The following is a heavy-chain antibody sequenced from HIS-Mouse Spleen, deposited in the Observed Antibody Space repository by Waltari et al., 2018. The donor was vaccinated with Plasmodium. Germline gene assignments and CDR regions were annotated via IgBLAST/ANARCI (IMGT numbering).Heavy chain of an antibody. J-gene: IGHJ6*02. V-gene: IGHV3-30*04. CDR2: ISYDGSNK. CDR3: ARLYYDFWSGYYPYGMDV. D-gene: IGHD3-3*01. CDR1: GFTFSSYA. Sequence: QVQLVESGGGVVQPGRSLRLSCAASGFTFSSYAMHWVRQAPGNGLEWVAVISYDGSNKYYADSVKGRFTISRDNSKNTLYLQMNSLRAGDTAVYYCARLYYDFWSGYYPYGMDVWGQGTTVTVSS.